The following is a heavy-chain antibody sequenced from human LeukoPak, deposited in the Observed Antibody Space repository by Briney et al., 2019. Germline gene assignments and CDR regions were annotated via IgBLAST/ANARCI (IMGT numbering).Heavy chain of an antibody. V-gene: IGHV3-23*01. Sequence: GGSLRLSCAASGFTFSSYAMSWVRQAQGKGLEWVSAITGSGISTYYADSVKGRFTISRDNSKNTLYLQMTSLRAEDTAVYYCAKAVALGFDYWGQGTLVTVSS. D-gene: IGHD2-21*01. CDR2: ITGSGIST. J-gene: IGHJ4*02. CDR3: AKAVALGFDY. CDR1: GFTFSSYA.